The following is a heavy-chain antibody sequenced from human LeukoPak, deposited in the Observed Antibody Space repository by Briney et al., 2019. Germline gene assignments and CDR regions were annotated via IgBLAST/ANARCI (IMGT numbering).Heavy chain of an antibody. CDR2: IKNDGSEK. Sequence: GGSLRLSCAASGFTFTTYWMSWVRQPPGKGLEWVANIKNDGSEKYYVDSVKGRFTISRDNAKNSLYLQMNSLRAEDTAVYYCARVGTAEGTLEDYWGQGALVTVSS. V-gene: IGHV3-7*01. CDR3: ARVGTAEGTLEDY. CDR1: GFTFTTYW. J-gene: IGHJ4*02. D-gene: IGHD6-13*01.